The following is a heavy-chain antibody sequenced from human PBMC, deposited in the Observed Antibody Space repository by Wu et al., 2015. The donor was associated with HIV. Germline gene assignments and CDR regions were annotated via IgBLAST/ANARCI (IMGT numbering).Heavy chain of an antibody. CDR2: IKSNNGDT. J-gene: IGHJ4*02. CDR3: ARSPILGDYRYVDY. D-gene: IGHD3-16*02. V-gene: IGHV1-2*02. CDR1: GYTFIDYY. Sequence: QVQLVQSATDVKKTGASVTVSCQASGYTFIDYYIHWMRQAPGQGLEWMGTIKSNNGDTKYAQKFQGRVTLTRDTAINTAYMDLFRLSSNDTAKYFCARSPILGDYRYVDYWGQGTLVTVSS.